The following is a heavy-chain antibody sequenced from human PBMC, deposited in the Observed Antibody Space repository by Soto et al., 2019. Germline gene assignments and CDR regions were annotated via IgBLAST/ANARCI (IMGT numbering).Heavy chain of an antibody. CDR2: INPETGGT. D-gene: IGHD2-21*01. J-gene: IGHJ6*02. Sequence: GASVKVSCKASGYTFTGYYVHGVLESPGQGLEWMGWINPETGGTSYAQKFQGRVTLSRDTSINTAYLELSSLRFDDAAVYFCARERFQVISDGMDVWGQGTTVTVS. V-gene: IGHV1-2*02. CDR1: GYTFTGYY. CDR3: ARERFQVISDGMDV.